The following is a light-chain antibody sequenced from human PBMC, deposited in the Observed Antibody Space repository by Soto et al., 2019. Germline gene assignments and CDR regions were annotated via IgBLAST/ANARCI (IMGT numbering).Light chain of an antibody. CDR1: QSVRNNY. CDR2: ETY. J-gene: IGKJ1*01. CDR3: QQYGGSSRT. Sequence: IVLTQSPDTLSLSPGERVTLSCRASQSVRNNYLAWYQQKPGQAPRLLIYETYRRATGIPDRFSGSGSGIDFTLTISRLEPEDCAVYLCQQYGGSSRTFGLGTKVDIK. V-gene: IGKV3-20*01.